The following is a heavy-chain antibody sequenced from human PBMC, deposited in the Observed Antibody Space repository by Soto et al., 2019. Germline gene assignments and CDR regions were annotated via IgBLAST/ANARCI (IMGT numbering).Heavy chain of an antibody. V-gene: IGHV3-11*06. CDR3: ARGSSTVRGVTITVTNFDY. D-gene: IGHD3-10*01. J-gene: IGHJ4*02. CDR2: ISSSSSDT. Sequence: QVHLVESGGGLVKPGGSLRISCAASGFNFNDYYMNWIRQTPGKGLEWISYISSSSSDTKYADSVKGRFTISRDNDNTSLYLQMHSLRAEDTAVYFCARGSSTVRGVTITVTNFDYWGQGTLVTVSS. CDR1: GFNFNDYY.